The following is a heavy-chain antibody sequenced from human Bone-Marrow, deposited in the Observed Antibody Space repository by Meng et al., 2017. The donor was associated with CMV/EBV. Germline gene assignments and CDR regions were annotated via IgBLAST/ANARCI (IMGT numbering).Heavy chain of an antibody. D-gene: IGHD1-26*01. CDR3: ARGRLGATNWFDP. V-gene: IGHV1-2*02. Sequence: ASVKVSCKASGYTFTGYYMHWVRQAPGQGLEWMGWINPNSGGTNYAQKLQGRVTMTTDTSTSTAYMELRSLRSDDTAVYYCARGRLGATNWFDPWGQGPLVTVSS. CDR2: INPNSGGT. J-gene: IGHJ5*02. CDR1: GYTFTGYY.